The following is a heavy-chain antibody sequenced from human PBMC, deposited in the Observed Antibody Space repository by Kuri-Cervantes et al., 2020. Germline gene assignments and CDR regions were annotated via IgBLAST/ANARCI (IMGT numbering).Heavy chain of an antibody. Sequence: GESLKISCAASGFTFSYYVIHWVRQAPGKGLEWVTVIWYDGSKKYYADSVKGRFTISRDNSKNTLYLQMNSLRAEDTAVYYCARDGICSSCYYYYYYGMDVWGQGTTVTVSS. D-gene: IGHD6-13*01. CDR2: IWYDGSKK. V-gene: IGHV3-33*01. CDR1: GFTFSYYV. J-gene: IGHJ6*02. CDR3: ARDGICSSCYYYYYYGMDV.